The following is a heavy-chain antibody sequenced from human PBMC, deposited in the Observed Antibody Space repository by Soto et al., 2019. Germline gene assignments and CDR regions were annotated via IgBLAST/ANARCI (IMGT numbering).Heavy chain of an antibody. J-gene: IGHJ4*02. CDR1: GLAFTNY. Sequence: GSLRLSCAVSGLAFTNYMSWVRQAPGKGLEWVSVIYSGGSTYYADSVKGRFTISRDNSKNTLYLQMNSLRAEDTAVYYCASGRYSSGWAPFDYWGQGTLVTVSS. V-gene: IGHV3-53*01. D-gene: IGHD6-19*01. CDR2: IYSGGST. CDR3: ASGRYSSGWAPFDY.